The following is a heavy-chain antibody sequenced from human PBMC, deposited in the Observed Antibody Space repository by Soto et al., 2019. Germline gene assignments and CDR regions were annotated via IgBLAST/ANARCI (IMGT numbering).Heavy chain of an antibody. Sequence: ASVKVSCKVSGYTLTELSMHWVRQAPGKGLEWMGGFDPEDGETIYAQKFQGRVTMTEGTSTDTAYMELSSLRSEDTAVYYCATGRVTMVRGVPHVLDYWGQGTLVTVSS. CDR3: ATGRVTMVRGVPHVLDY. D-gene: IGHD3-10*01. CDR1: GYTLTELS. V-gene: IGHV1-24*01. CDR2: FDPEDGET. J-gene: IGHJ4*02.